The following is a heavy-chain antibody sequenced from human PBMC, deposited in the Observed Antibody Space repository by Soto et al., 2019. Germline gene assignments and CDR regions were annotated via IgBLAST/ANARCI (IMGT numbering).Heavy chain of an antibody. CDR1: GFTFSSYA. CDR2: ISGSGGST. D-gene: IGHD5-12*01. CDR3: AKALGGYIYFDY. Sequence: VGSLRLSCAASGFTFSSYAMSWVRQAPGKGLEWVSAISGSGGSTYYADSVKGRFTISRDNSKNTLYLQMNSLRAEDTAVYYCAKALGGYIYFDYWGQGTLVTVSS. V-gene: IGHV3-23*01. J-gene: IGHJ4*02.